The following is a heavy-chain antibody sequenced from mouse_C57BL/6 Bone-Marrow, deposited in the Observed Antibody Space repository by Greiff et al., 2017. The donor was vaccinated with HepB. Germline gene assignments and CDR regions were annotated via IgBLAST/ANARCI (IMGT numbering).Heavy chain of an antibody. J-gene: IGHJ2*01. CDR3: ARSYYGSRGDY. CDR2: IYPGSGST. V-gene: IGHV1-55*01. Sequence: QVQLKQPGAELVKPGASVKMSCKASGYTFTSYWITGVKQRPGQGLEWIGDIYPGSGSTNYNEKFKSKATLTVDTSSSTAYMQLSSLTSEDSAVYYCARSYYGSRGDYWGQGTTLTVSS. D-gene: IGHD1-1*01. CDR1: GYTFTSYW.